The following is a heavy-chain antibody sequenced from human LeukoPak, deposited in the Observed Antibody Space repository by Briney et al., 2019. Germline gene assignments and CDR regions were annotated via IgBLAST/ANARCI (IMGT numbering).Heavy chain of an antibody. D-gene: IGHD6-13*01. Sequence: ASVKVSFMSSVYTFPNYYRHWLRQAPGQGLEWMGIINPSGGSTSYAQKFQGRVTITRDTSTITVYMELSSLRSEDTAVYYCARDYGIAAAYYFEYWGQGTLVTVSS. CDR1: VYTFPNYY. CDR3: ARDYGIAAAYYFEY. J-gene: IGHJ4*02. CDR2: INPSGGST. V-gene: IGHV1-46*01.